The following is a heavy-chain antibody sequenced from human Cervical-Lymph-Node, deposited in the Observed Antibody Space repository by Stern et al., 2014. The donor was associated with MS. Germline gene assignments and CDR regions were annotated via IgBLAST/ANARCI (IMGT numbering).Heavy chain of an antibody. V-gene: IGHV4-61*02. CDR3: ARGRNGFGYDS. J-gene: IGHJ4*02. D-gene: IGHD2-15*01. CDR2: IYTSGST. CDR1: GGPISSGTYY. Sequence: QVQLQESGPGLVKPSQTLSLTCTVSGGPISSGTYYWSWIRQPAGKGLEWIGRIYTSGSTDYTSSLKSRVTISVDMSKKQLSLRLTQVTAADTAVYYCARGRNGFGYDSWGQGTLATVSP.